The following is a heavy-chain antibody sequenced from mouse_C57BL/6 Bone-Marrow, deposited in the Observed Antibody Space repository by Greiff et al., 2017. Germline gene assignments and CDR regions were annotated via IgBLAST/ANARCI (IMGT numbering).Heavy chain of an antibody. CDR3: ARYGYYGYYAMDY. V-gene: IGHV1-81*01. J-gene: IGHJ4*01. D-gene: IGHD2-3*01. Sequence: QVQLQQSGAELARPGASVKLSCKASGYTFTSYGISWVKQRTGKGLEWIGEIYPRSGNTYYNEKFKGKATLTADKSSSTAYMELRSLTSEDSAVYFCARYGYYGYYAMDYWGQGTSVTVSS. CDR1: GYTFTSYG. CDR2: IYPRSGNT.